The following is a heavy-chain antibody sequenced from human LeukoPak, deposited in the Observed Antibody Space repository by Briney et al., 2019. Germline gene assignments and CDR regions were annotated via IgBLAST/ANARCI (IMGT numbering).Heavy chain of an antibody. CDR1: GGSFSGYY. J-gene: IGHJ4*02. D-gene: IGHD3-10*01. V-gene: IGHV4-34*01. CDR3: AREVVRGVIGLDY. Sequence: PSETLSLTCAVYGGSFSGYYWSWIRQPPGKGLEWIGEISHSGSTNYNPSLKSRVTISVDMSKNQFSLKLSSVTAADTAVYYCAREVVRGVIGLDYWGQGTLVTVSS. CDR2: ISHSGST.